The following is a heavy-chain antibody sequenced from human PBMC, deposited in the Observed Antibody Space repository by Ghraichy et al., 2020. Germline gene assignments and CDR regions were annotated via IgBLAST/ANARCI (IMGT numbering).Heavy chain of an antibody. Sequence: SGPTLVKPTETLTLTCTVSGFSLSNARMGVSWIRQPPGKALEWLAHIFSNDEKSYSTSLKSRLTISKDTSKSQVVLTMTNMDPVDTATYYCARIRGGEFYVNLYYFDYWGQGTLVTVSS. V-gene: IGHV2-26*01. D-gene: IGHD3-10*01. CDR3: ARIRGGEFYVNLYYFDY. J-gene: IGHJ4*02. CDR2: IFSNDEK. CDR1: GFSLSNARMG.